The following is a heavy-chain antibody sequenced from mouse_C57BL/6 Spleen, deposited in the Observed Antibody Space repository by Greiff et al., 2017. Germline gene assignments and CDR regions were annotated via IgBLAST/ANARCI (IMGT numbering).Heavy chain of an antibody. V-gene: IGHV1-69*01. D-gene: IGHD1-1*01. J-gene: IGHJ4*01. CDR3: ARIFPYYYGSSSYAMDY. CDR1: GYTFTSYW. CDR2: IDPSDSYT. Sequence: VQLQQPGAELVMPGASVKLSCKASGYTFTSYWMHWVKQRPGQGLEWIGEIDPSDSYTNYNQKFKGKSTLTVDKSSSTAYMQLSSLTSEDSAVYYCARIFPYYYGSSSYAMDYWGQGTSVTVSS.